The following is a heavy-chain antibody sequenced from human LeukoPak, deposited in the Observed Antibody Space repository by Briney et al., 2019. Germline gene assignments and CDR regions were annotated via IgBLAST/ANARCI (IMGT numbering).Heavy chain of an antibody. J-gene: IGHJ5*02. V-gene: IGHV3-74*01. CDR3: ARDPRNVGLAP. Sequence: AGGSLRLSCVASGFSLSGYWMYRVRQAPGKGLMYISRNNGDGSTTNYADVVKGRFTMSRDNVKNTLYLQMNSLRVEDTAVYYCARDPRNVGLAPWGQGTLVTVSS. CDR2: NNGDGSTT. D-gene: IGHD2-15*01. CDR1: GFSLSGYW.